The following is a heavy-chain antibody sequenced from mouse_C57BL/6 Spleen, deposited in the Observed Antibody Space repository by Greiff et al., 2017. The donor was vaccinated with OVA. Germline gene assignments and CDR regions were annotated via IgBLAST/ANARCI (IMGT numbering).Heavy chain of an antibody. CDR3: ARVPLRRAMDY. J-gene: IGHJ4*01. V-gene: IGHV1-4*01. CDR2: INPSSGYT. CDR1: GYTFTSYT. Sequence: QVQLQQSGAELARPGASVKMSCKASGYTFTSYTMHWVKQRPGQGLEWIGYINPSSGYTKYNQKFKDKATLTADKSSSTAYMQLSSLTSEDSAVYYCARVPLRRAMDYWGQGTSVTVSS. D-gene: IGHD2-12*01.